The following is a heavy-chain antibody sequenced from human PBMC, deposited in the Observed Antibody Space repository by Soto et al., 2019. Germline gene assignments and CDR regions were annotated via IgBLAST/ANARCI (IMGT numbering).Heavy chain of an antibody. J-gene: IGHJ4*02. V-gene: IGHV4-61*01. Sequence: PSEALSLTCSVSGDSLSRPTYYWSWIRQPPGKGLEWIGYIYYSGSTKYNPSLKSRVTISVDKSKNQFSLKLSSVTAADTAVYYCARDPGGSGSSDYRGQGTLVTVSS. D-gene: IGHD3-10*01. CDR1: GDSLSRPTYY. CDR2: IYYSGST. CDR3: ARDPGGSGSSDY.